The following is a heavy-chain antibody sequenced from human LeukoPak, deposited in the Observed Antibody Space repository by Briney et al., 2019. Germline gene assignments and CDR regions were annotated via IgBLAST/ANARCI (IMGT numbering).Heavy chain of an antibody. J-gene: IGHJ4*02. CDR1: GFTFSNAW. CDR2: IKSKTDGGTT. D-gene: IGHD2-15*01. CDR3: TTAPTGCSGGSCQRIDY. Sequence: GGSLRLSCAASGFTFSNAWMSWVRQAPGKGLEWVGRIKSKTDGGTTDYAAPVKGRFTISRDDSKNTLYLQMNSLKTEDTAVYYCTTAPTGCSGGSCQRIDYWGQGTLVTVSS. V-gene: IGHV3-15*01.